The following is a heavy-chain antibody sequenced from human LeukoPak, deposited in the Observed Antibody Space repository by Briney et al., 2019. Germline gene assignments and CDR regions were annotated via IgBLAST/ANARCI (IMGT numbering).Heavy chain of an antibody. CDR3: ARGLVVVAATPYWFDP. V-gene: IGHV1-69*04. CDR2: IIPILGIA. D-gene: IGHD2-15*01. CDR1: GGTFSSYA. J-gene: IGHJ5*02. Sequence: SVKVSCKAPGGTFSSYAISWVRQAPGQGLEWMGRIIPILGIANYAQKFQGRVTITADKSTSTAYMELSSLRSEDTAVYYCARGLVVVAATPYWFDPWGQGTLVTVSS.